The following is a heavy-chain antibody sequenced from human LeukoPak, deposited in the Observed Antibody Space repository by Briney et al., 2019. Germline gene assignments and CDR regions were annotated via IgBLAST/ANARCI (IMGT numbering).Heavy chain of an antibody. V-gene: IGHV4-34*01. CDR2: INHSGST. CDR1: GGSFSTYY. J-gene: IGHJ6*03. CDR3: ARVGYYGSGSYYNYYYYMDV. D-gene: IGHD3-10*01. Sequence: SETLSLTCAVYGGSFSTYYWTWIRQSPGKGLEWIGEINHSGSTTYSPSLKSRVTISVDKSKNQFSLKLSSVTAADTAVYYCARVGYYGSGSYYNYYYYMDVWGKGTTVTISS.